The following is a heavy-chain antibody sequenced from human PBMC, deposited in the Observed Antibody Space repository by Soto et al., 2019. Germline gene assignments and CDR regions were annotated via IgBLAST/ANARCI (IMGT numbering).Heavy chain of an antibody. Sequence: GGSLRLSCAASGFTFSSYAMHWVRQAPGKGLEWVAVISYDGSNKYYADSVKGRFTISRDNSKNTLYLQMNSLRAEDSAVYYCARGLYDFWSAPINYYYYGMDVWGQGTTVTVSS. J-gene: IGHJ6*02. CDR2: ISYDGSNK. CDR3: ARGLYDFWSAPINYYYYGMDV. CDR1: GFTFSSYA. V-gene: IGHV3-30-3*01. D-gene: IGHD3-3*01.